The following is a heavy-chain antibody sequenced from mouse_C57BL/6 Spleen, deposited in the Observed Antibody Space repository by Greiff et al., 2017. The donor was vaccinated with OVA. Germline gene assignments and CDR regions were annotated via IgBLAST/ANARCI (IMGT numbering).Heavy chain of an antibody. CDR1: GYTFTSYW. V-gene: IGHV1-61*01. CDR2: IYPSDSET. D-gene: IGHD2-3*01. Sequence: QVQLQQPGAELVRPGSSVKLSCKASGYTFTSYWMDWVKQRPGQGLEWIGNIYPSDSETHYNQKFKDKATLTVDKSSSTAYMQLSSLTSEDSAVYYCARSVYDFVFDYWGQSTTLTVSS. J-gene: IGHJ2*01. CDR3: ARSVYDFVFDY.